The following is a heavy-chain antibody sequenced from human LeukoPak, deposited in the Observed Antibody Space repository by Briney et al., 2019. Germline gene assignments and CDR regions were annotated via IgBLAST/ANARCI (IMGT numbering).Heavy chain of an antibody. CDR1: GITFRNYW. J-gene: IGHJ5*02. D-gene: IGHD2-2*01. CDR2: IKEDGSDK. CDR3: HQPVTLPA. Sequence: PGESLRPSCAASGITFRNYWMSWVRQAPGKGLEWVAFIKEDGSDKHYVDSVKGRFTISRDNAQNSLYLQMNSLRAEDTAVYFCHQPVTLPAWGQGTLVTVSS. V-gene: IGHV3-7*01.